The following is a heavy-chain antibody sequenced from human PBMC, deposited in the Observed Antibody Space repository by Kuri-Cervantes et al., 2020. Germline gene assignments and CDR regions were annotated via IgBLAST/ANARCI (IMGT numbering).Heavy chain of an antibody. D-gene: IGHD1-26*01. CDR3: AREGVVGVYYYYGMDV. CDR1: GFTFSSYA. CDR2: IYYSGYRGNT. V-gene: IGHV4-59*12. Sequence: ESLKISCAASGFTFSSYAMHWVRQAPGKGLEWIGSIYYSGYRGNTYYNPSLKNRVTISVDTSTNQFSLKLKSLTPADTAVYYCAREGVVGVYYYYGMDVWGQGTTVTVSS. J-gene: IGHJ6*02.